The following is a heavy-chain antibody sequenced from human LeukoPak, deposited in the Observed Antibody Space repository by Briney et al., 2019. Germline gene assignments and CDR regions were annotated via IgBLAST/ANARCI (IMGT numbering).Heavy chain of an antibody. Sequence: GGSLRLSCAASGFSVNNNYMTWVRQAPGKGLEWVSSISSSSSYIYYADTVKGRFTISRDNAKNTLYLQMNSLRAEDTAVYYCARDFDFWSGYTPLNWFDPWGQGTLVTVSS. CDR3: ARDFDFWSGYTPLNWFDP. V-gene: IGHV3-21*01. CDR2: ISSSSSYI. CDR1: GFSVNNNY. D-gene: IGHD3-3*01. J-gene: IGHJ5*02.